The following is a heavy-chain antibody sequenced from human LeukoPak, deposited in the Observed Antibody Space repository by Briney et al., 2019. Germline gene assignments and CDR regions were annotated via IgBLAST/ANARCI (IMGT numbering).Heavy chain of an antibody. Sequence: SETLSLTCAVHGGSFSGYYWSWIRQPPGKGLEWIGEINHSGSTNYNPSLKSRVTISVDTSKNQFSLKLSSVTAADTAVYYCARGTSRRYYYYGMDVWGQGTTVTVSS. CDR1: GGSFSGYY. CDR2: INHSGST. V-gene: IGHV4-34*01. CDR3: ARGTSRRYYYYGMDV. J-gene: IGHJ6*02.